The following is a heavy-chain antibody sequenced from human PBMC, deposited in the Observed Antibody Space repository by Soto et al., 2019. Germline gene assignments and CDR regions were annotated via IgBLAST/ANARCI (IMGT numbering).Heavy chain of an antibody. Sequence: PGGSLRLSCAASGFTFSSYSMNWVRQAPGKGLEWVSSISSSSSYIYYADSVKGRFTISRDNAKNSLYLQMNSLRAEDTAVYYCAKDVGAAADTDYWGQGTLVTVSS. CDR1: GFTFSSYS. CDR2: ISSSSSYI. CDR3: AKDVGAAADTDY. D-gene: IGHD6-13*01. V-gene: IGHV3-21*04. J-gene: IGHJ4*02.